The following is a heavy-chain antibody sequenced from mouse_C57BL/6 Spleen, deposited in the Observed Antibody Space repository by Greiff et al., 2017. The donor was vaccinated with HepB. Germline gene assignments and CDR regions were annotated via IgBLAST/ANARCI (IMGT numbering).Heavy chain of an antibody. Sequence: EVQLQESGPGLVKPSQSLSLTCSVTGYSITSGYYWNWIRQFPGNKLEWMGYISYDGSNNYNPSLKNRISITRDTSKNQFFLKLNSVTTEDTATYYCAREGGYDYGGYYYAMDYWGQGTSVTVSS. D-gene: IGHD2-4*01. CDR1: GYSITSGYY. J-gene: IGHJ4*01. CDR3: AREGGYDYGGYYYAMDY. CDR2: ISYDGSN. V-gene: IGHV3-6*01.